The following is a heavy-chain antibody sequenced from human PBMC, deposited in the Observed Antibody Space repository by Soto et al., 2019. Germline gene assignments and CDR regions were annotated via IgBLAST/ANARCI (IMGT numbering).Heavy chain of an antibody. CDR2: ISGSGGST. Sequence: GGSLRLSCEVSEFTFSDFAMSWVRQAPGTGLEWVSAISGSGGSTYYADSVNGRFTISRDNSKNTLYLQMNSLRAEDTAVYYCAKSLFGELYPFDYWGQGTLVTVSS. CDR1: EFTFSDFA. J-gene: IGHJ4*02. D-gene: IGHD3-10*02. V-gene: IGHV3-23*01. CDR3: AKSLFGELYPFDY.